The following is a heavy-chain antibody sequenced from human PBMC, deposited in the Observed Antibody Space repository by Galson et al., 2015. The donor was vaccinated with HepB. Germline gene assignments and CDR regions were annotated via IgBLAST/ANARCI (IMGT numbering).Heavy chain of an antibody. J-gene: IGHJ5*02. CDR2: ISAYNGNT. Sequence: SCKASGYTFTGYGISWVRQAPGQGLEWMGWISAYNGNTNYAQKLQGRVTMTTDTSTSTAYMELRSLRSDDTAVYYCARNRIGEGIAAPWGQGTLVTVSS. CDR1: GYTFTGYG. CDR3: ARNRIGEGIAAP. V-gene: IGHV1-18*01. D-gene: IGHD6-13*01.